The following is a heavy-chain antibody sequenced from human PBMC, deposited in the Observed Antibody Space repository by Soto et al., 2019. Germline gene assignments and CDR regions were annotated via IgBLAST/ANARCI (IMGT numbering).Heavy chain of an antibody. CDR1: GDSITSGSYY. CDR3: ARSYSIWEWLRVGYFDY. D-gene: IGHD5-12*01. CDR2: IYYNGNT. Sequence: SETLSLTCTVSGDSITSGSYYWAWIRHPPGKGLEWIASIYYNGNTVYNPSLSSRVTISADTAKNQFSLNLTSVTAADTAVYYCARSYSIWEWLRVGYFDYWGLGTLVTVSX. V-gene: IGHV4-39*01. J-gene: IGHJ4*02.